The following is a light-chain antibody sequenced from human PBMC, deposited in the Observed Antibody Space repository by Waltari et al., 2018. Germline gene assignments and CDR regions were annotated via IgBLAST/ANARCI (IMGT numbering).Light chain of an antibody. CDR1: SSNLGSNS. V-gene: IGLV1-47*01. J-gene: IGLJ3*02. CDR3: AAWDDSLSGWV. CDR2: RNN. Sequence: QSVLTQPPSASGTPGQRVPIPCSGSSSNLGSNSVYWYQQLPGTAPKRLIYRNNQRPSGVPDRFSGSKSGTSASLAISGLRSEDEADYYCAAWDDSLSGWVFGGGTKLTVL.